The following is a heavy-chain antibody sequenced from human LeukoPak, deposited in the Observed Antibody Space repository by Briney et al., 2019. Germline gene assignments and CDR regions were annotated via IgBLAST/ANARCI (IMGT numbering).Heavy chain of an antibody. J-gene: IGHJ4*02. D-gene: IGHD6-6*01. CDR2: IDYSGST. CDR3: ARWVTASSIDY. V-gene: IGHV4-59*08. CDR1: GGSISTYY. Sequence: NTSETLSLTCTVSGGSISTYYWSWNRQPPGKGLEWIGYIDYSGSTNYNPSLKSRVTISVDMSKNQFSLKLSSVTAADTAVYYCARWVTASSIDYWGQGTLVTVSS.